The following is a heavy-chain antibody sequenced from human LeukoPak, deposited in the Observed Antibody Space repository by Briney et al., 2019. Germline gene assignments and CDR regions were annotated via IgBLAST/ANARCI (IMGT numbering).Heavy chain of an antibody. CDR3: ARQTGSGLFILP. CDR1: GGSISSYY. J-gene: IGHJ4*02. CDR2: IYYSGST. D-gene: IGHD3/OR15-3a*01. Sequence: SETLSLTCTVSGGSISSYYWGWIRQTPGKGLEWIGSIYYSGSTHYNPSLKSRVTISVDTSKNQFSLKLSSVTAADTAVYYCARQTGSGLFILPGGQGTLVTVSS. V-gene: IGHV4-39*01.